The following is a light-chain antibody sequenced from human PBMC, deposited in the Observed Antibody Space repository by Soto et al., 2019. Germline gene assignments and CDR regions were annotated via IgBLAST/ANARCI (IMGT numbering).Light chain of an antibody. V-gene: IGKV3-15*01. Sequence: IVVTQSPATLSVSPGEGVTLSCRASQGVGSNLAWYQQRPGQAPRLLIYDASTRATGIPDRFSGSGSGTEFTLTISSLQSEDFAVYYCQQFNIWPLMLSFGGGTKLEMK. CDR1: QGVGSN. CDR2: DAS. CDR3: QQFNIWPLMLS. J-gene: IGKJ4*01.